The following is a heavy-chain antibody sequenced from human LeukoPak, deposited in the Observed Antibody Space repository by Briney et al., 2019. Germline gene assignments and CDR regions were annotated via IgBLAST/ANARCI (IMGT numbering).Heavy chain of an antibody. D-gene: IGHD3-22*01. Sequence: KPSETLSLTCTVSGGSISSYYWSWIRQPPGKGLEWIGEINHSGSTNYNPSLKSRVTISVDTSKNQFSLKLSSVTAADTAVYYCARVSYYYYYMDVWGKGTTVTVSS. J-gene: IGHJ6*03. CDR3: ARVSYYYYYMDV. CDR2: INHSGST. CDR1: GGSISSYY. V-gene: IGHV4-34*01.